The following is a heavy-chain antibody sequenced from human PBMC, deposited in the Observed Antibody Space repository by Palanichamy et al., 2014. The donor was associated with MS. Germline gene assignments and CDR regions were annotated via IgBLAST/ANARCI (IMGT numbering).Heavy chain of an antibody. Sequence: GAGLLKPSETLSLTCAVYGGSFSAYYWSWIRQPPGKGLEWIGEINHSGSTNYNPSLKSRVTISVDTSKNQFSQKLSSVTAADTAVYYCARFRDQQQGFQYWGQGTLVTVSS. V-gene: IGHV4-34*01. CDR3: ARFRDQQQGFQY. J-gene: IGHJ1*01. CDR2: INHSGST. CDR1: GGSFSAYY. D-gene: IGHD6-13*01.